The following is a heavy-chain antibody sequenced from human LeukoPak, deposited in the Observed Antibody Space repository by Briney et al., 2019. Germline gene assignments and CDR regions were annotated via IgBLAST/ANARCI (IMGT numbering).Heavy chain of an antibody. Sequence: GGSLRLSCAASGFTFSSYAMSWVRQAPGKGLEWVSAISGSGGSTYYADSVKGRFTISRDNSKNTLYLQMNSLRAEDTAVYYCAKIQRILRGYSYGPFDYWGQGTLVTVSS. CDR1: GFTFSSYA. CDR3: AKIQRILRGYSYGPFDY. CDR2: ISGSGGST. J-gene: IGHJ4*02. V-gene: IGHV3-23*01. D-gene: IGHD5-18*01.